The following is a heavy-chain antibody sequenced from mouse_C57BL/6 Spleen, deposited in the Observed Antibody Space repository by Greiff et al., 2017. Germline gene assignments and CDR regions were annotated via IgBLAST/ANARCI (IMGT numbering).Heavy chain of an antibody. V-gene: IGHV1-82*01. J-gene: IGHJ4*01. D-gene: IGHD2-5*01. Sequence: QVQLQQSGPELVKPGASVKISCKASGYAFSSSWMNWVKQRPGKGLEWIGRIYPGDGDTNYNGKFKGKATLTADKSSSTAYMQLSSLTSEDSAVYFCARCGSNLYAMDYWGQGTSVTVSS. CDR1: GYAFSSSW. CDR2: IYPGDGDT. CDR3: ARCGSNLYAMDY.